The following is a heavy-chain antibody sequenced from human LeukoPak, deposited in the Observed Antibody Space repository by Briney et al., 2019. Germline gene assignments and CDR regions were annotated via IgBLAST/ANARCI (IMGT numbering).Heavy chain of an antibody. CDR1: GGSISSSSYY. J-gene: IGHJ4*02. CDR3: ARDGYNPIDY. Sequence: SETLSLTCTVSGGSISSSSYYWGWIRQPPGKGLEWIGSIYYSGRTYYNPSLKSRVTISVDTSKNQFSLKLSSVTAADTAVYYCARDGYNPIDYWGQGTLVTVSS. D-gene: IGHD5-24*01. V-gene: IGHV4-39*07. CDR2: IYYSGRT.